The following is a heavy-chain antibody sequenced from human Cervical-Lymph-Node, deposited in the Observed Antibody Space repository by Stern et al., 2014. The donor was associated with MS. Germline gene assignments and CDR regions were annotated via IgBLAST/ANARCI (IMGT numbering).Heavy chain of an antibody. CDR3: ARQPDYSDFLDY. CDR1: GYNFIDHA. CDR2: INGDSGST. J-gene: IGHJ4*02. V-gene: IGHV1-3*01. Sequence: VQLVESGAEVKKPGASMTVSCKASGYNFIDHAIHWVRQAPGQRLEWIGLINGDSGSTKYSQKFQGRVSFTRDRAASAAYMDLSSLRPDDTAVYYCARQPDYSDFLDYWGQGTLVTVSS. D-gene: IGHD4-11*01.